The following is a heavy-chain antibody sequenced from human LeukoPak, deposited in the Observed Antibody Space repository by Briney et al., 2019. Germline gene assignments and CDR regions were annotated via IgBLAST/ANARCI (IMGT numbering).Heavy chain of an antibody. V-gene: IGHV3-9*01. Sequence: GGSLRLSCAASGFTFDDYAMHWVRQAPGKGLEWVSGISWNSGSIDYAVSVKGRFTISRDNAKNSLSLQMSSLRPEDTAFYYCAKGTGRYWTFFDYWGQGTLVTVSS. CDR3: AKGTGRYWTFFDY. J-gene: IGHJ4*02. CDR2: ISWNSGSI. CDR1: GFTFDDYA. D-gene: IGHD1-26*01.